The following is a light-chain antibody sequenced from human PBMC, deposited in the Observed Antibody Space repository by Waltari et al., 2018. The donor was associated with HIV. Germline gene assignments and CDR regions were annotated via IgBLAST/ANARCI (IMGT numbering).Light chain of an antibody. J-gene: IGKJ1*01. CDR1: QSRGKR. CDR3: QQYGGHSRT. Sequence: DLQLTQSPSTVSASVGDTVTVTCRAGQSRGKRLAWYQQKPGKAPELLIYEASTLAAGVPSIFRGGGSETEFTLTISRLQPDDLATYYCQQYGGHSRTFGQGTKVQIK. CDR2: EAS. V-gene: IGKV1-5*03.